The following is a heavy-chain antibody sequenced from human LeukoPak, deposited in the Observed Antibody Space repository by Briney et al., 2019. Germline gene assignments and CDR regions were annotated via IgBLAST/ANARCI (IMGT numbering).Heavy chain of an antibody. CDR1: AYSFTSYY. V-gene: IGHV1-46*01. Sequence: ASVKVSCKASAYSFTSYYMHWVRQAPGQGLEWMGIINPSGGSTSYAQKFQGRVTMTRDTSTSTVYMELSSLRSEDSAVYYCARDDSVRRYCDSSGFSPDYWGQGTLVTVSS. CDR3: ARDDSVRRYCDSSGFSPDY. J-gene: IGHJ4*02. CDR2: INPSGGST. D-gene: IGHD3-22*01.